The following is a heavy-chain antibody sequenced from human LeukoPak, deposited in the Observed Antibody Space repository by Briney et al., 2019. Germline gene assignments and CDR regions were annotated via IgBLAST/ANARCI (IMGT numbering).Heavy chain of an antibody. Sequence: QAGGSLRLSCAASGFTFANYWMSWVRQAPGKGLEWVANIRQDGSEKFYVDSVKGRFTISRDNDKSSLYLQMNSLRGEDTAVYFCARVGGSWELLLWGQGTLVTVS. V-gene: IGHV3-7*01. J-gene: IGHJ4*02. CDR2: IRQDGSEK. CDR3: ARVGGSWELLL. CDR1: GFTFANYW. D-gene: IGHD2-15*01.